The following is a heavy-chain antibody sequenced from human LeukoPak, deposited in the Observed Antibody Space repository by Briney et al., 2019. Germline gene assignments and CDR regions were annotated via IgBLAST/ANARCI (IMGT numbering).Heavy chain of an antibody. CDR3: ARRLYLLSRYAFDI. CDR2: IKHSGST. CDR1: GGSISSYY. J-gene: IGHJ3*02. D-gene: IGHD3-16*02. Sequence: KPSETLSLTCTVSGGSISSYYWSWIRQPPGKGLEWIGEIKHSGSTNYNPSLKSRVTISVDTSKNQFSLKLNSVTAADTAVYYCARRLYLLSRYAFDIWGQGTMVTVSS. V-gene: IGHV4-34*01.